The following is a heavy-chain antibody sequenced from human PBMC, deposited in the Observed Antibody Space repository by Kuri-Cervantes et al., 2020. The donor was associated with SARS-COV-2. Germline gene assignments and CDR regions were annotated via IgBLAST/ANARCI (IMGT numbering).Heavy chain of an antibody. Sequence: LSLTCAASGFTFSSYEINWVRQAPGKGLEWVAFIRYDGSNKYYADSVKGRFTISRDNSKITLYLQMYSLRAEDTAVYYCAKMGIGSSTSCYTEPCKGRDDFDIWGQGTMVTVSS. J-gene: IGHJ3*02. CDR2: IRYDGSNK. CDR3: AKMGIGSSTSCYTEPCKGRDDFDI. CDR1: GFTFSSYE. D-gene: IGHD2-2*02. V-gene: IGHV3-30*02.